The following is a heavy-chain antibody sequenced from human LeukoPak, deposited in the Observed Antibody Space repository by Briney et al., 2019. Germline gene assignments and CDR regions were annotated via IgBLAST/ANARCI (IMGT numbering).Heavy chain of an antibody. V-gene: IGHV1-69*13. CDR3: ARSGYYDSSGYYPRTPFDY. J-gene: IGHJ4*02. CDR1: GGTFSSYA. D-gene: IGHD3-22*01. CDR2: IIPIFGTA. Sequence: GASMKVSCKASGGTFSSYAISWVRQAPGQGLEWMGGIIPIFGTANYAQKFQGRVTITADESTSTAYMELSSPRSEDTAVYYCARSGYYDSSGYYPRTPFDYWGQGTLVTVSS.